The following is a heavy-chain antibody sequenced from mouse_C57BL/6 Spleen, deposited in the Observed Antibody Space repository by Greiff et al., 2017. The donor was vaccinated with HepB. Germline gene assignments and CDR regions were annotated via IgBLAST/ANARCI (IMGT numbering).Heavy chain of an antibody. CDR2: IYPGSGST. CDR1: GYTFTSYW. J-gene: IGHJ2*01. Sequence: VQLQQPGAELVKPGASVKMSCKASGYTFTSYWITWVKQRPGQGLEWIGDIYPGSGSTNYNEKFKSKATLTVDTSSSTAYMQLSSLTSEDSAVYYCARGEDGSSLYFDYWGQGTTLTVSS. CDR3: ARGEDGSSLYFDY. V-gene: IGHV1-55*01. D-gene: IGHD1-1*01.